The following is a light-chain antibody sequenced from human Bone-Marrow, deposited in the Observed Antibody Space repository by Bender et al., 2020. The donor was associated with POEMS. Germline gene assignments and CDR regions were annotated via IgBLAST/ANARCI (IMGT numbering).Light chain of an antibody. Sequence: YVLTQPPSVSVAPGETARITCGGNDIGSKTVHWYQQKPGQAPVLVVYDDSDRPSGIPERFSGSNSGNTATLTISRVEAGDEADYYCQVWENSGDHVVFGGGTKLTVL. V-gene: IGLV3-21*02. J-gene: IGLJ2*01. CDR1: DIGSKT. CDR2: DDS. CDR3: QVWENSGDHVV.